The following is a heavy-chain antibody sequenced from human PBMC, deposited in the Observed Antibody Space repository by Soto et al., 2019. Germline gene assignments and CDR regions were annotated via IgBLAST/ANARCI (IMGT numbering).Heavy chain of an antibody. D-gene: IGHD3-22*01. J-gene: IGHJ5*02. V-gene: IGHV4-34*01. Sequence: SETLSLTCAVYVGSFSGYYWSWIRQPPGKGLEWIGEINHSGSTNYNPSLKSRVTISVDTSKNQFSLKLSSVTAADTAVYYCARGSITTNPRFDPWGQGTLVTVPQ. CDR3: ARGSITTNPRFDP. CDR1: VGSFSGYY. CDR2: INHSGST.